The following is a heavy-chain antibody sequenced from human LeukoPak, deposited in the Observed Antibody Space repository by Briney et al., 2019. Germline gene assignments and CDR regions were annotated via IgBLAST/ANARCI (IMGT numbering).Heavy chain of an antibody. D-gene: IGHD6-13*01. V-gene: IGHV4-38-2*02. CDR2: IYPSGTT. J-gene: IGHJ5*02. Sequence: SETLSLACTVSGYSISSGYYWGWIRQPPGKGLEWIGNIYPSGTTYYNPSLKTRVTISVDTSKNQFSLKLSSVTAADTAVYFCARAYSSSWYFNWFDPWGQGTLVTVSS. CDR1: GYSISSGYY. CDR3: ARAYSSSWYFNWFDP.